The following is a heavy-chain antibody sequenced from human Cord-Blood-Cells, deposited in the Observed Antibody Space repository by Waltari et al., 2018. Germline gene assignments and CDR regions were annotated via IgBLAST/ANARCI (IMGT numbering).Heavy chain of an antibody. D-gene: IGHD7-27*01. CDR1: GLTLSSYA. V-gene: IGHV3-30-3*01. Sequence: QVQLVASGGGVVQPGRSLRRSCAAAGLTLSSYAMHGVRQAPGKGLEWVAVISYDGSNKYYADSVKGRFTISRDNSKNTLYLQMNSLRAEDTAVYYCARDAAPGDLFDYWGQGTLVTVSS. J-gene: IGHJ4*02. CDR2: ISYDGSNK. CDR3: ARDAAPGDLFDY.